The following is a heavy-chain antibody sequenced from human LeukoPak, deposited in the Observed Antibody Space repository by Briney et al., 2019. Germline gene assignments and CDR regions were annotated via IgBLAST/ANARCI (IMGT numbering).Heavy chain of an antibody. D-gene: IGHD3-10*01. CDR3: ARDRVDTMVRGDKSFGY. CDR2: ISAYNGNT. CDR1: GYTFTSYG. J-gene: IGHJ4*02. V-gene: IGHV1-18*01. Sequence: ASVKVSCKASGYTFTSYGISWVRQAPGQGLEWMGWISAYNGNTNYAQKLQGRVTMTTDTSTSTAYMELRSLRSDDTAVYYCARDRVDTMVRGDKSFGYWGQGTLVTVSS.